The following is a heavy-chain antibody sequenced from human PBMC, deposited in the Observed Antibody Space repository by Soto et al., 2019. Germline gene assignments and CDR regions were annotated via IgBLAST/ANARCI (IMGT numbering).Heavy chain of an antibody. J-gene: IGHJ4*02. Sequence: EVQLVESGGGLVQPGRSLRLSCAASGFRFDDYAMHWVRQAPGKGLEWVSGISWNSGSIDYADSVKGRFTISRDSARNYLFLQMNSLRADDTALYFCAKDRAAVRGNFDNWGQGTLVTVSS. CDR2: ISWNSGSI. CDR3: AKDRAAVRGNFDN. CDR1: GFRFDDYA. V-gene: IGHV3-9*01. D-gene: IGHD6-13*01.